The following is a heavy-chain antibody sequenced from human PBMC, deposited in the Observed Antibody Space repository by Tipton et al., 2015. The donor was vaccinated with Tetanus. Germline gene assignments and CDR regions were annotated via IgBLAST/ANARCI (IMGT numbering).Heavy chain of an antibody. CDR2: VYYSGTT. D-gene: IGHD7-27*01. J-gene: IGHJ6*02. V-gene: IGHV4-39*01. Sequence: TLSLTCTVSGVSMRNGGFSWGWIRQPPGKGLEWIGSVYYSGTTYYNPSLRNRLTVSRDTSKNQFSLNLKSVTAADTAVYYCVTNWGSANYGLDVWGQGTTVTVSS. CDR3: VTNWGSANYGLDV. CDR1: GVSMRNGGFS.